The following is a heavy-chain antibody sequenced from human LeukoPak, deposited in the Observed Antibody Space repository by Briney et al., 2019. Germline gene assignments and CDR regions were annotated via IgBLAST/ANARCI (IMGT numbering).Heavy chain of an antibody. Sequence: GGSLRLSCAASGFTFSSYAMSWVRQAPGKGLEWVSAIHTSGDTCYADSVKGRFTISRDTSKNTLYLQINSLRVEDTAVYYCIVFGDSNHWGQGTLVTVSS. D-gene: IGHD4-17*01. J-gene: IGHJ5*02. V-gene: IGHV3-23*01. CDR2: IHTSGDT. CDR3: IVFGDSNH. CDR1: GFTFSSYA.